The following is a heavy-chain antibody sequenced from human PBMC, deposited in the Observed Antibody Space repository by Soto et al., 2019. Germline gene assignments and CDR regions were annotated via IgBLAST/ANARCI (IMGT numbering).Heavy chain of an antibody. CDR1: GGTFSSNA. D-gene: IGHD2-2*02. J-gene: IGHJ5*02. V-gene: IGHV1-69*01. Sequence: QVQLVKPGAEVKKPGSSVKVSCKASGGTFSSNAISWVRQAPGKGLEWMGGIIPIFGTANYAQKFQGRVTITADESTSTAYMELSSLRSEDTAVYYCARAGVDIVVVPAAISWFDPWGQGTLVTVSS. CDR3: ARAGVDIVVVPAAISWFDP. CDR2: IIPIFGTA.